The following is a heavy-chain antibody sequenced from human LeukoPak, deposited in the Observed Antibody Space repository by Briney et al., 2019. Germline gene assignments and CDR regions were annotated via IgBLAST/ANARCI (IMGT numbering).Heavy chain of an antibody. J-gene: IGHJ5*02. Sequence: GASVKVSCKASGYTFTSYGISWVRQAPGQGLEWMGWISAYNGNTNYAQKLQGRVTMTTDTSTSTAYMELRSLRSDDTAAYHCARDGFDYSISNWFDPWGQGTLVTVSS. CDR1: GYTFTSYG. CDR3: ARDGFDYSISNWFDP. D-gene: IGHD4-11*01. V-gene: IGHV1-18*01. CDR2: ISAYNGNT.